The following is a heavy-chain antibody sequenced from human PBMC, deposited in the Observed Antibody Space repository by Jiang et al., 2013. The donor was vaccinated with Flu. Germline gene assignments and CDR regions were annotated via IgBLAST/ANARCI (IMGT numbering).Heavy chain of an antibody. CDR2: INHSGST. D-gene: IGHD3-22*01. V-gene: IGHV4-34*01. Sequence: GSGLVKPSETLSLTCAVYGGSFSGYYWSWIRQPPGKGLEWIGEINHSGSTNYNPSLKSRVTISVDTSKNQFSLKLSSVTAADTAVYYCARKAYYYDSSGYYFRRERYYFDYWGQGTLVTVSS. J-gene: IGHJ4*02. CDR1: GGSFSGYY. CDR3: ARKAYYYDSSGYYFRRERYYFDY.